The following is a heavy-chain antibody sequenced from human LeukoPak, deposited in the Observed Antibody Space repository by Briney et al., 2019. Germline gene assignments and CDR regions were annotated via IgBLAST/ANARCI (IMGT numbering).Heavy chain of an antibody. CDR1: GFTFSSYS. V-gene: IGHV3-21*01. J-gene: IGHJ3*02. D-gene: IGHD2/OR15-2a*01. CDR2: NSSSSSYI. Sequence: GGSLRLSCAASGFTFSSYSMNWVRQAAGRGLEWVSSNSSSSSYIYYADSVKGRFTIARDNAKNSLYLQMNSLRAEDTAVYYCARALSPGAFDIWGQGTMVTVSS. CDR3: ARALSPGAFDI.